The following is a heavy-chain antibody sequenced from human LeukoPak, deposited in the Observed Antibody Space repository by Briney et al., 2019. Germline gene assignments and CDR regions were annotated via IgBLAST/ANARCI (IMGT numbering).Heavy chain of an antibody. D-gene: IGHD2-15*01. CDR1: GFTFSSYA. J-gene: IGHJ6*04. Sequence: GGSLRLSCAASGFTFSSYAMHWVRQAPGKGLEWVAVISYDGSNKYYADSVKGRFTISRDNSKNTPYLQMNSLRAEDTAVYYCARELYIVVVVAADYYGMDVWGKGTTVTVSS. CDR3: ARELYIVVVVAADYYGMDV. CDR2: ISYDGSNK. V-gene: IGHV3-30*04.